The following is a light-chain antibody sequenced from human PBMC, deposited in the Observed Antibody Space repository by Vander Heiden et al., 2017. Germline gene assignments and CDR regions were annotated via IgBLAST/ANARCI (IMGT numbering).Light chain of an antibody. V-gene: IGLV7-46*01. CDR3: LLSSGGVVV. Sequence: QAVVTQEPSLTVSPGGTVTLTCGSSTAPLTSSHYPYQFQQKPGPTPTILIYDTNTRHSSTPARFSGSLLGGLAALTRSGAQPDDESTYYCLLSSGGVVVFGGGTILTVL. CDR1: TAPLTSSHY. J-gene: IGLJ2*01. CDR2: DTN.